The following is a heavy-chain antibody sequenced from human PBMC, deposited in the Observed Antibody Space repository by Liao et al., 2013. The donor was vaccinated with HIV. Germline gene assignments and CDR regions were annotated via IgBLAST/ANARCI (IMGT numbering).Heavy chain of an antibody. CDR2: LYTTGST. D-gene: IGHD3-9*01. Sequence: QVQLQESGPGLVKPSQTLSLTCTVSGAYISSGSYYWSWIRQTAGKGLEWIGRLYTTGSTNYNPSLKSRVTISVDTAKNQFSLILNSVTAADTAVYYCARQRVLMGFDAFDIWGQGTMVTVS. CDR1: GAYISSGSYY. V-gene: IGHV4-61*02. CDR3: ARQRVLMGFDAFDI. J-gene: IGHJ3*02.